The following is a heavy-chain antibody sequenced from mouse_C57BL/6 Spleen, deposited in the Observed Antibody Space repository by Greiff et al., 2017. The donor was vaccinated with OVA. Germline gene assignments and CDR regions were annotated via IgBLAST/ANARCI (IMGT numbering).Heavy chain of an antibody. D-gene: IGHD2-3*01. CDR2: IYPGDGDT. CDR1: GYAFSSSW. J-gene: IGHJ2*01. Sequence: VQLQQSGPELVKPGASVKISCKASGYAFSSSWMNWVKQRPGKGLEWIGRIYPGDGDTNYNGKFKGKATLTADKSSSTAYMQLSSLTSEDSAVYFCARSNDGYYVSFHYWGQGTTLTVSS. V-gene: IGHV1-82*01. CDR3: ARSNDGYYVSFHY.